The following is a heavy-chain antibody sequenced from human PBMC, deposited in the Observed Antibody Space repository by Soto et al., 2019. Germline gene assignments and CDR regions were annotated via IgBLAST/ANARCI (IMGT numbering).Heavy chain of an antibody. CDR2: ISGSGGST. V-gene: IGHV3-23*01. CDR3: AKRGSGSQFDY. CDR1: GLTFSSYA. D-gene: IGHD1-26*01. Sequence: EVQLLESGGGLVQPGGSLRLSCAASGLTFSSYAMSWVRPAPGKGLEWGSVISGSGGSTYYADSVQGRFTISRDNSKNTLYLQMNSLRAEDTAVYYCAKRGSGSQFDYWGQGTLVTVSS. J-gene: IGHJ4*02.